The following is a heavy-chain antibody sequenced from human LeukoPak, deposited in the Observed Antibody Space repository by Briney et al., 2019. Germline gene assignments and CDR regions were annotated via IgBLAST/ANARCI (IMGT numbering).Heavy chain of an antibody. Sequence: GGSLRLSCAASGFTFSDYYMSWIRQAPGRGLEWGSYISGSGSTIYYADSVKGRFTISRDNAKNSLYLQMNSLRAEDTAVYYCARDTWSGHTYYFDYWGQGTLVTVSS. D-gene: IGHD6-25*01. J-gene: IGHJ4*02. V-gene: IGHV3-11*01. CDR3: ARDTWSGHTYYFDY. CDR1: GFTFSDYY. CDR2: ISGSGSTI.